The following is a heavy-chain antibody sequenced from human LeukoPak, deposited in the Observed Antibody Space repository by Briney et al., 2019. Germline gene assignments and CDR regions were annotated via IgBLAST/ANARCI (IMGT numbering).Heavy chain of an antibody. CDR3: AKYYGSGATDY. V-gene: IGHV4-39*07. CDR1: GGSISSSSYY. D-gene: IGHD3-10*01. J-gene: IGHJ4*02. CDR2: IYYSGST. Sequence: TSETLSLTCTVSGGSISSSSYYWGWIRQPPGKGLEWIGSIYYSGSTYYNPSLKSRVTISVDTSRNQFSLKLSSVTAADTAIYYCAKYYGSGATDYWGQGTLVTVSS.